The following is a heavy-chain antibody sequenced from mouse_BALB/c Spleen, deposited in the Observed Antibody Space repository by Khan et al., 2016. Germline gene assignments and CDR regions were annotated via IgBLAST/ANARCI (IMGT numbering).Heavy chain of an antibody. J-gene: IGHJ4*01. V-gene: IGHV3-2*02. CDR2: ISYSGTT. CDR1: GYSITSDYA. CDR3: ARWLDAMDY. D-gene: IGHD2-2*01. Sequence: VQLQESGPGLVKPSQSLSLTCTVTGYSITSDYAWNWIRQFPGNKLEWMGYISYSGTTTYNPSLKSRISITRDTSKNQFFLQLNSVTTEDTATYYCARWLDAMDYWGQGTSDTVSS.